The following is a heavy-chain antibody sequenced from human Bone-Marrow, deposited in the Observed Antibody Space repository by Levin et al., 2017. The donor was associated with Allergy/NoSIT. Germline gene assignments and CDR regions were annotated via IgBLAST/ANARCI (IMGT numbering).Heavy chain of an antibody. D-gene: IGHD2-8*01. CDR2: ISYDGSNK. CDR3: ANGVQGNY. V-gene: IGHV3-30*18. Sequence: GGSLRLSCAASGFTFSSYGMHWVRQAPGKGLEWVAVISYDGSNKYYADSVKGRFTISRDNSKNTLYLQMNSLRAEDTAVYYCANGVQGNYWGQGTLVTVSS. CDR1: GFTFSSYG. J-gene: IGHJ4*02.